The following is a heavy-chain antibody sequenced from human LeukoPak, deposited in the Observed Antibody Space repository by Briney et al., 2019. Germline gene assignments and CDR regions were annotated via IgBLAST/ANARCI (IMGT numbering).Heavy chain of an antibody. CDR1: GFTFSSYG. D-gene: IGHD3-10*01. Sequence: PAGSLRLSCAASGFTFSSYGMHWVRQAPGKGLAPVALSSYDGSNKDYADSVKGRFTISRDNSKNTLYLQMDSLRSEDTAVFYCTREVLVRGVRYYGMDVWGQGTTVTVSS. J-gene: IGHJ6*02. CDR3: TREVLVRGVRYYGMDV. CDR2: SSYDGSNK. V-gene: IGHV3-30*04.